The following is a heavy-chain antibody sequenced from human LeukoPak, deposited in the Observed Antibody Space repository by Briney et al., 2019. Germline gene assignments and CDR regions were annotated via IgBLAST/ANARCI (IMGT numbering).Heavy chain of an antibody. CDR1: GFTFNSYW. CDR3: ARGGELLRPADY. Sequence: GGSLRLSCAASGFTFNSYWMSWVRQAPWKGLEWVANMNQDGSEKYYVDSVKGRFTISRDNAKNSLYLQMNNLRAEDTAVYYCARGGELLRPADYWGQGTLVTVSS. J-gene: IGHJ4*02. V-gene: IGHV3-7*01. D-gene: IGHD1-26*01. CDR2: MNQDGSEK.